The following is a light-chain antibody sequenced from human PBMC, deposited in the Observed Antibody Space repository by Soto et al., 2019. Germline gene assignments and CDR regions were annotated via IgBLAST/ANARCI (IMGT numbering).Light chain of an antibody. CDR2: DAS. V-gene: IGKV1-33*01. CDR3: QQYDDLPWT. CDR1: KEISAH. J-gene: IGKJ1*01. Sequence: DIQMTQSPSSLSASVGARVTIPCQASKEISAHLNWFQHIPGKAPRLLMYDASSLEAGVPLRFRGSGSGTDFTFTIVSLQPEDIATYYCQQYDDLPWTFGQGTKVEIK.